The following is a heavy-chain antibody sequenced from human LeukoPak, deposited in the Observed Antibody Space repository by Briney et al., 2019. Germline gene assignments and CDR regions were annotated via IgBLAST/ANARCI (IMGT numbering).Heavy chain of an antibody. D-gene: IGHD1-26*01. CDR2: VYYSGIT. CDR3: ASTGSGSTDF. Sequence: SETLSLTCTVSGDSITSFYWSWIRQPPEKGLEWIGSVYYSGITNYNPSPKSRVTMSVDTSKKQFSLDLNSVTAADTAVYYCASTGSGSTDFWGQGTLVTVSS. V-gene: IGHV4-59*01. CDR1: GDSITSFY. J-gene: IGHJ4*02.